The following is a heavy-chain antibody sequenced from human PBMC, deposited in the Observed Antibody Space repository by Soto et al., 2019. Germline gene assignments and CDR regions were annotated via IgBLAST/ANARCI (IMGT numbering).Heavy chain of an antibody. V-gene: IGHV3-30*18. J-gene: IGHJ4*02. Sequence: QVHLVESGGGAVQSGRSLRLSCAASAFTFSNYGMYWVRQAPGKGLEWVAVISYDGSHKDYVDSVKGRFTISRDNSKNTLYLQMNSLRPDDTALYYCAQDRGSCTGGSCFYSINYWGQGTLVTVSS. D-gene: IGHD2-15*01. CDR2: ISYDGSHK. CDR3: AQDRGSCTGGSCFYSINY. CDR1: AFTFSNYG.